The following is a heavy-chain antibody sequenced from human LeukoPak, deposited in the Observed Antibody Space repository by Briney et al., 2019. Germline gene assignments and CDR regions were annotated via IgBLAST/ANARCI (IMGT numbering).Heavy chain of an antibody. Sequence: GGSLRLSCAASGFTVSSNYMSWVRQAPGKGLEWVAVISHDGSNEYYADSVKGRFTISRDNSKNTLFVQMNSLRAEDTAVYFCARGLLPYYYYYMDVWGKGTTVTVSS. CDR2: ISHDGSNE. D-gene: IGHD2/OR15-2a*01. V-gene: IGHV3-30*03. CDR3: ARGLLPYYYYYMDV. J-gene: IGHJ6*03. CDR1: GFTVSSNY.